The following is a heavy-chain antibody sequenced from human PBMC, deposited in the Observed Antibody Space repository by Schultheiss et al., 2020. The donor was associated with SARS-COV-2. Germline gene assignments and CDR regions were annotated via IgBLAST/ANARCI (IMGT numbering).Heavy chain of an antibody. Sequence: SETLSLTCAVYGGSFSGYYWGWIRQPPGKGLEWIGSIYYSGSTYYNPSLKSRVTISVDTSKNQFSLKLSSVTAADTAVYYCARHVGAKQWLVPGNYYYYGMDVWGQGTTVTVSS. CDR2: IYYSGST. J-gene: IGHJ6*02. CDR1: GGSFSGYY. D-gene: IGHD6-19*01. V-gene: IGHV4-59*08. CDR3: ARHVGAKQWLVPGNYYYYGMDV.